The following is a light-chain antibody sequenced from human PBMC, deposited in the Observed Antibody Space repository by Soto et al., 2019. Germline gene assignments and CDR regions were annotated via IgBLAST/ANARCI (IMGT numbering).Light chain of an antibody. CDR2: TVS. J-gene: IGKJ2*01. CDR1: QSLAYSDGNTY. V-gene: IGKV2-30*01. CDR3: MQGTHWPPYT. Sequence: DVVMTQSPLSLPVTLGQPASISCRSSQSLAYSDGNTYLNWFQQRPGQSPRRLIYTVSNRDSGVPDRFSGSGSDTDFTLKISRVEAEDVGIYYCMQGTHWPPYTFGQGTKLEIK.